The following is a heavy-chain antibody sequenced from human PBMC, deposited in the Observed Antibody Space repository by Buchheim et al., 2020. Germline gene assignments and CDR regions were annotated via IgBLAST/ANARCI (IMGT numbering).Heavy chain of an antibody. CDR2: ISGSGAGT. J-gene: IGHJ4*02. D-gene: IGHD4-17*01. CDR1: GFTFSSYP. V-gene: IGHV3-23*01. Sequence: EVQLLESGGGLVQPGGSPRLSCAASGFTFSSYPMSWVRQAPGKGLEWVSAISGSGAGTSYAASVKGRFTMSRANSKNTLYLQMNSLRAEDTAVYYCAKNSVHGDWPEYWGQGTL. CDR3: AKNSVHGDWPEY.